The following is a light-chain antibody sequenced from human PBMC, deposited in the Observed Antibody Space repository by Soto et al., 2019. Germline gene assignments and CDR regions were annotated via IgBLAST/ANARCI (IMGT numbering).Light chain of an antibody. J-gene: IGLJ2*01. Sequence: QSVLTQPASVSGSPGQSIAISCTGTSSDVGSYNSVSWYQQFPGKAPKLILYAVTNRPSGVSNRFSGSKSGNTASLTISGLQAEDEADSFCSSYTTSATLVFGVGTKLTVL. CDR2: AVT. CDR1: SSDVGSYNS. CDR3: SSYTTSATLV. V-gene: IGLV2-14*01.